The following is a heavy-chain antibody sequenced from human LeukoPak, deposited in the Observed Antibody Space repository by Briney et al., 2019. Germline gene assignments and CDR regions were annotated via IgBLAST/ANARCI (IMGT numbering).Heavy chain of an antibody. CDR2: IYISGST. V-gene: IGHV4-4*07. J-gene: IGHJ4*02. CDR3: ARVTTGGYYNC. CDR1: GASISSYF. Sequence: SETLSLTCTVSGASISSYFWSWIRLPAGKGLEWIGRIYISGSTNQNPSLKSRVTMSVDTSKNQYSLKLSSVTAADTAVYYCARVTTGGYYNCWGQGTLVTVSS. D-gene: IGHD3-22*01.